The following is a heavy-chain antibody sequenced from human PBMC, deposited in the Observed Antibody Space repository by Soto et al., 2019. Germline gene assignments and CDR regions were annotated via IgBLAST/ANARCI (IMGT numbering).Heavy chain of an antibody. D-gene: IGHD6-13*01. V-gene: IGHV1-18*04. Sequence: DSVKVSCKASGYTFTSYGISWVRQAPGQGLEWMGWISAYNGNTNYAQKLQGRVTMTTDTSTSTAYMELRSLRSDDTAVYYCARELPHNLAAAVAPFDSWGQGPLVTVAS. J-gene: IGHJ5*01. CDR3: ARELPHNLAAAVAPFDS. CDR1: GYTFTSYG. CDR2: ISAYNGNT.